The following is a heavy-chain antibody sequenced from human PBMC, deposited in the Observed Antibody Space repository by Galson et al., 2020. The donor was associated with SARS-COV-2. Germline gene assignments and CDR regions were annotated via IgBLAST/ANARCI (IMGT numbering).Heavy chain of an antibody. CDR1: GGPISGSS. Sequence: SETLSLTCPVSGGPISGSSWSWIRQPPGKALDWVGYMFSNGGTKYNPSLKSRVTISGDTSTKQFFLILTSVTAADTAVYYCARTRYLEAGYYMDVWGKGTTVIGSS. CDR3: ARTRYLEAGYYMDV. V-gene: IGHV4-59*01. D-gene: IGHD3-3*01. J-gene: IGHJ6*03. CDR2: MFSNGGT.